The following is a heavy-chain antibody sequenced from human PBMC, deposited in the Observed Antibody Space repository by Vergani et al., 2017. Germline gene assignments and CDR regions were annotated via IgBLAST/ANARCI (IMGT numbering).Heavy chain of an antibody. Sequence: QVQLVQSGAEVKKPGASVKVSCKASGYTFTSYDINWVRQATGQGLEWMGWMNPNSGNKGYAQKFQGRVTMTGNTSISTAYMELSSLRSEDTAVYYCARGLGRFFRTQYYYYMDVWGKGTTVTVSS. V-gene: IGHV1-8*01. CDR2: MNPNSGNK. CDR3: ARGLGRFFRTQYYYYMDV. CDR1: GYTFTSYD. D-gene: IGHD3-3*01. J-gene: IGHJ6*03.